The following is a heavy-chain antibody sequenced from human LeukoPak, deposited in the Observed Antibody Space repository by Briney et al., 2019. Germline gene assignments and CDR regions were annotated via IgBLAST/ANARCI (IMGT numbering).Heavy chain of an antibody. CDR1: GGSISSSSYY. CDR2: IYYSGST. J-gene: IGHJ4*02. Sequence: SETLSLTCTVSGGSISSSSYYWGWIRQPPGKGLEWIGSIYYSGSTYYNPSLKSRVTISVDTSKNQFSLRLSSVTAADTAVYYCARQVRAPGFFDYWGQGTLVTVSS. D-gene: IGHD4/OR15-4a*01. CDR3: ARQVRAPGFFDY. V-gene: IGHV4-39*01.